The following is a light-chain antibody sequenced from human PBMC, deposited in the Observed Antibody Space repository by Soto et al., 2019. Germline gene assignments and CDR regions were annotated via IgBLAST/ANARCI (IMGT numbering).Light chain of an antibody. J-gene: IGKJ4*01. CDR2: ATS. CDR1: QSIASS. V-gene: IGKV1-39*01. Sequence: DIQMTQSPSSLSASVGARVTITCRASQSIASSLNWLQLKPGKAPKLLLYATSTLQSGVPSRFSGSGSGSHFTLTISSLQPEDSAVYFCQQGYSPLLTFGGGTRVEIK. CDR3: QQGYSPLLT.